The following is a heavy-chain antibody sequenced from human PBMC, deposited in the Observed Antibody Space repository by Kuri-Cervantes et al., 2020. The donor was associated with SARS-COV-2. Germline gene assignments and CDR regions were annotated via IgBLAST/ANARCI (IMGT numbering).Heavy chain of an antibody. J-gene: IGHJ5*02. V-gene: IGHV4-39*01. D-gene: IGHD6-13*01. CDR3: ATGYSSRGGFDP. CDR2: IYYSGNT. Sequence: SETLSLTCTVSGGSISSSSYYWGWIRQPPGKGLEWIGNIYYSGNTYYNPSLRSRVTISEDTSKNQFSLKLSSVTAADTAVYYCATGYSSRGGFDPWGQGTLVTGSS. CDR1: GGSISSSSYY.